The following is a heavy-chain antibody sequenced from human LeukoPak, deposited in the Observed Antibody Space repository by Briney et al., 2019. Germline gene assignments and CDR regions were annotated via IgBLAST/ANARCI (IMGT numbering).Heavy chain of an antibody. D-gene: IGHD5-18*01. CDR2: IYPGDSDT. CDR3: ARRGKGYSYGRVYYFDY. Sequence: GESLKISCKGSGSSFTSYWIGWVGQMPGKGLEWMGIIYPGDSDTRYSPSFQGQVTISADKSISTAYLQWSSLKASDTAMYYCARRGKGYSYGRVYYFDYWGQGTLVTVSS. CDR1: GSSFTSYW. V-gene: IGHV5-51*01. J-gene: IGHJ4*02.